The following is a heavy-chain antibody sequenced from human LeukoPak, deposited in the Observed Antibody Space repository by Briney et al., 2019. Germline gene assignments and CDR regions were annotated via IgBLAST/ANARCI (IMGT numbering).Heavy chain of an antibody. CDR2: INHSGST. CDR3: ARGGGDSSGYTDY. CDR1: GGSFSGYY. D-gene: IGHD3-22*01. Sequence: SETLSLTCAVYGGSFSGYYWSWNRQPPGKGLEWIGEINHSGSTNYNPSLKSRVTISVDTSKNQFSLKLSSVTAADTAVYYCARGGGDSSGYTDYWGQGTLVTVSS. J-gene: IGHJ4*02. V-gene: IGHV4-34*01.